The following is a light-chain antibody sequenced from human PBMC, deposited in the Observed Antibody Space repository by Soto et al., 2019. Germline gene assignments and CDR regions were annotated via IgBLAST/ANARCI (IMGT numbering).Light chain of an antibody. J-gene: IGLJ3*02. CDR3: GTWDSNLQAEV. Sequence: QSVLTQPPSVSAAPGQRVTISCSGSGSNIGNTFVSWYQQLPGTAPKLLIYDNDMRPSGIPDRFSGSKSGTSATLDITGLQPGDEADYYCGTWDSNLQAEVFGGGTKVTVL. V-gene: IGLV1-51*01. CDR2: DND. CDR1: GSNIGNTF.